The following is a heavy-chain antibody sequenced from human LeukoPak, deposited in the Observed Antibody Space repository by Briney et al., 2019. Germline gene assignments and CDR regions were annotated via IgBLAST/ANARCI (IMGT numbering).Heavy chain of an antibody. Sequence: GASVKVSCKASGGTFSSYAISWVRQAPGQGLEWMGGIIPIFGTANYAQKFQGRVTITADESTSTAYVGLSSLRSEDTAVYYCASIVVVPATAFDIWGQGTMVTVSS. CDR2: IIPIFGTA. D-gene: IGHD2-2*01. CDR1: GGTFSSYA. J-gene: IGHJ3*02. CDR3: ASIVVVPATAFDI. V-gene: IGHV1-69*13.